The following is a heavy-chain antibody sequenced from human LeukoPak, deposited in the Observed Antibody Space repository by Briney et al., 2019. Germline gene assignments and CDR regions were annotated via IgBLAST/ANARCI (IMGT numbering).Heavy chain of an antibody. Sequence: PSETLSLTCAVYGGSFSGYYWSWIRQPPGKGLEWIGEINHSGSTNYNPSLKSRVSISVDTSKNQFSLKLSSVPAADTAVYYCARPRGRQLARGGYFDYWGQGTLVTVSS. D-gene: IGHD6-13*01. J-gene: IGHJ4*02. CDR1: GGSFSGYY. CDR3: ARPRGRQLARGGYFDY. V-gene: IGHV4-34*01. CDR2: INHSGST.